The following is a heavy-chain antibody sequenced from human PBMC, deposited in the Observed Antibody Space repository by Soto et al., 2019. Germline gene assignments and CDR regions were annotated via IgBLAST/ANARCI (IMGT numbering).Heavy chain of an antibody. J-gene: IGHJ4*02. Sequence: QVQLQQWGAGLLKPSETLSLTCAVYGGSFSGYYWTWIRQPPGTGLEWIGEVNHGGTTTYNPSLKSRXXIXVXXSKNQFSLRLSSVTAADTAVYYCARREYYGTGSAYWGQGTLVTVSS. CDR3: ARREYYGTGSAY. V-gene: IGHV4-34*01. CDR2: VNHGGTT. CDR1: GGSFSGYY. D-gene: IGHD3-10*01.